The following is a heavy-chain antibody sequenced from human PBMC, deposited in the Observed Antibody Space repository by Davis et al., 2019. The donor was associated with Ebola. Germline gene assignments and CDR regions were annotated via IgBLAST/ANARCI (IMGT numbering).Heavy chain of an antibody. D-gene: IGHD2-21*01. V-gene: IGHV4-59*01. CDR2: IYYSGST. CDR1: GGSISSYY. J-gene: IGHJ5*02. Sequence: PGGSLRLSCTVSGGSISSYYWSWIRQPPGKGLEWIGYIYYSGSTNYNPSLKSRVTISVDTSKNQFSLKLSSVTAADTAVYYCARFLMEPRGGDWFDPWGQGTLVTVSS. CDR3: ARFLMEPRGGDWFDP.